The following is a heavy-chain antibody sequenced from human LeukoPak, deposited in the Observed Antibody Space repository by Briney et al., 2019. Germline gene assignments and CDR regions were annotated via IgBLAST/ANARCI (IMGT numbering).Heavy chain of an antibody. V-gene: IGHV3-30*03. Sequence: PGGSLRFSCAASGFTFSSYGMHWVRQAPGKGLEWVAVISHDGSNKYYADSVKGRFSISRDNSKNTLYLQMNSLRVEDTAVYYCASQTGTTPRWGQGTLVTVSS. CDR2: ISHDGSNK. CDR3: ASQTGTTPR. D-gene: IGHD1-7*01. CDR1: GFTFSSYG. J-gene: IGHJ4*02.